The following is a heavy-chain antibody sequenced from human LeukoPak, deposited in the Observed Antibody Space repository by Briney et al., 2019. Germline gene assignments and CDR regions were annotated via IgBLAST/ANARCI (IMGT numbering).Heavy chain of an antibody. D-gene: IGHD2/OR15-2a*01. CDR2: ISYDGSKK. J-gene: IGHJ4*02. CDR3: VRDGPLEYCTRARCYFFDQ. Sequence: GGSLRLSCAASGFTFRSYGMHWVRQAPGKGLEWVAVISYDGSKKYYADSVRGRFTISRDNSKNTLYLQMNSLRGDDTAVYFCVRDGPLEYCTRARCYFFDQWGQGALVTVSS. V-gene: IGHV3-30*03. CDR1: GFTFRSYG.